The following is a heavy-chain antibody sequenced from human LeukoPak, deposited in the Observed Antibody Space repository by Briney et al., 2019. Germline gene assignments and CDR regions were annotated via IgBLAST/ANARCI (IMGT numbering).Heavy chain of an antibody. CDR1: GFTFSSYA. V-gene: IGHV3-74*01. Sequence: PGGSLRLSCAASGFTFSSYAMHWVRQAPGKGLVWVSRINTDGSTTDYADSVKGRFTISRDNANNTLYLQMNGLRAEDTAVYYCMREGFSYWGQGTLVTVSS. CDR3: MREGFSY. D-gene: IGHD3-3*01. J-gene: IGHJ4*02. CDR2: INTDGSTT.